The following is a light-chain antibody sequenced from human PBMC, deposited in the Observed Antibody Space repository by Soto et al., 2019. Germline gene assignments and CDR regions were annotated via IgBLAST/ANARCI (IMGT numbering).Light chain of an antibody. CDR1: QTISSW. Sequence: DIQMTQSPSTLSGPLADGVTITCLASQTISSWLAWYQQKPGKAPKLLIYKASTLKSGVPSRFSGSGSGTEFTLTISSLQPDDFATYYCQHYNSYSEAFGQGTKVDIK. J-gene: IGKJ1*01. V-gene: IGKV1-5*03. CDR2: KAS. CDR3: QHYNSYSEA.